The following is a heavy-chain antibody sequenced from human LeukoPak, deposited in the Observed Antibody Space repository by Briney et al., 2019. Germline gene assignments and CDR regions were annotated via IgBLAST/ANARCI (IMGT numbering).Heavy chain of an antibody. V-gene: IGHV4-30-2*01. J-gene: IGHJ3*02. Sequence: SQTLSLTCTVSGGSISSGGYYWSWIRQPPGKGLEWIGYIYHSGSTYYNPSLKSRVTISVDRSKNQFSLKLSSVTAADTAVYYCARGVTGTTPIDAFDIWGQGTTVTVSS. CDR3: ARGVTGTTPIDAFDI. CDR1: GGSISSGGYY. D-gene: IGHD1-7*01. CDR2: IYHSGST.